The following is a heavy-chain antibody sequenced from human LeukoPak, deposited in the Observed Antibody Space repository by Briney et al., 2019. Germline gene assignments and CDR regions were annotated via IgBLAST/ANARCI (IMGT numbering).Heavy chain of an antibody. J-gene: IGHJ4*02. CDR2: IYSGGST. CDR1: GFTVSSNY. D-gene: IGHD3/OR15-3a*01. V-gene: IGHV3-53*01. Sequence: GGSLRLSCAASGFTVSSNYMSWVRQAPGKGLEWVSVIYSGGSTYYADSVKGRFTISRDNSKNTLYLQMNSLRAEDTAVYYCARVERTEDYFDYWGQGTLVTVSS. CDR3: ARVERTEDYFDY.